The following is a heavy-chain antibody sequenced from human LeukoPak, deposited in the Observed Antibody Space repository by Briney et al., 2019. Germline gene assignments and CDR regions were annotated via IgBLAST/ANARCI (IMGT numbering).Heavy chain of an antibody. V-gene: IGHV3-53*01. CDR1: GFAVSSKY. CDR2: IFSGGST. Sequence: PGGSLRLSCAASGFAVSSKYMSWVRQAPGKGLEWVSVIFSGGSTNYADSVQGRFTISRDNSKNTLSLQMNSLRAEDTAVYYCARWGPFSLDCWGQGTLVTVSS. CDR3: ARWGPFSLDC. J-gene: IGHJ4*02. D-gene: IGHD3-16*01.